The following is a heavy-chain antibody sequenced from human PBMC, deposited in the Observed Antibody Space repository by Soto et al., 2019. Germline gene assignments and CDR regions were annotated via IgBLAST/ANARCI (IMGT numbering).Heavy chain of an antibody. D-gene: IGHD1-26*01. CDR3: ASDLVGASDSYGLDV. CDR2: IWLDGNNK. CDR1: GFTFSNFG. V-gene: IGHV3-33*01. Sequence: GVSRRLSCAASGFTFSNFGMHWLRQAPGKGLEWVAIIWLDGNNKSYADSVRGRFIISRDNSKNRLYLQMNSLRAEDTAVYYCASDLVGASDSYGLDVWGQGTPVTVSS. J-gene: IGHJ6*02.